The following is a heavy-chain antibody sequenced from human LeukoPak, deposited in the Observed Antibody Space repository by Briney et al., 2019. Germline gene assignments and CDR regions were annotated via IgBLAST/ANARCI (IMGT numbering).Heavy chain of an antibody. D-gene: IGHD2-2*01. Sequence: ASVKVSCKASGATLTRYVVSWVRQAPGQGREWMGGIIPVFGTTNYAPKFQGRVTFTADESTSTVYMELTSLRSEDTAVYYCASPLIHCSTTSCSYYNHFMDVWGRGTTVTVSS. V-gene: IGHV1-69*13. J-gene: IGHJ6*03. CDR2: IIPVFGTT. CDR1: GATLTRYV. CDR3: ASPLIHCSTTSCSYYNHFMDV.